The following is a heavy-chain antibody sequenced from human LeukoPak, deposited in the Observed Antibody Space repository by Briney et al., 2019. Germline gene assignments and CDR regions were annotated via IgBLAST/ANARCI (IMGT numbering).Heavy chain of an antibody. CDR1: GYSFSSYW. CDR2: IYPGDSDT. Sequence: GESLKISCKGSGYSFSSYWIGWVRQMPGKGLEWMGIIYPGDSDTRYSPSFQGQVTISADKSISTAYLQWNSLKASDTAMYYCARWLVVVAATEYYFDYWGQGTLVTVSS. V-gene: IGHV5-51*01. D-gene: IGHD2-15*01. J-gene: IGHJ4*02. CDR3: ARWLVVVAATEYYFDY.